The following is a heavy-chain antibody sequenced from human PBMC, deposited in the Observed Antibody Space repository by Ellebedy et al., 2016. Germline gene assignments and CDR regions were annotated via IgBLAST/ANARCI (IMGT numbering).Heavy chain of an antibody. CDR1: GGSVDTYC. D-gene: IGHD1-26*01. V-gene: IGHV4-59*02. CDR2: VFYGGST. J-gene: IGHJ4*02. Sequence: SETLSLXCTVSGGSVDTYCWTWIRQSPGKGLEWIGYVFYGGSTKYNRSLRSRVTISLDTAKNQFSLRLSSVTAADTAIYYCARDGGESSERYFNRYYFEYWGQGTLVTVSS. CDR3: ARDGGESSERYFNRYYFEY.